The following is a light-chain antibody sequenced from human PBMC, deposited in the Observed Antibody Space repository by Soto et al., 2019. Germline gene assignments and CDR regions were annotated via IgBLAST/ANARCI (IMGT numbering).Light chain of an antibody. CDR3: QQYGSSPCT. CDR1: QSVSSNY. Sequence: VLTQSPGTLSLSPGERATLSCRASQSVSSNYLAWYQQKPGQAPRLLIYGASSRATGIPDRFSGSGSGTDFTLTISRLEPEDFAVFYCQQYGSSPCTFGQGTKVESK. J-gene: IGKJ1*01. CDR2: GAS. V-gene: IGKV3-20*01.